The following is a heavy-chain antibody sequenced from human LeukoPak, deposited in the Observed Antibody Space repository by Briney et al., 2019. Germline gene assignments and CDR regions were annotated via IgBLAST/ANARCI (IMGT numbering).Heavy chain of an antibody. Sequence: GASVKVSCKASGYTFTSYGISWVRQAPGQGLEWMGRIIPILGIANYAQKFQGRVTITADKSTSTAYMELSSLRSEDTAVYYCARSGDILTGYSPAYDYWGQGTLVTVSS. J-gene: IGHJ4*02. CDR1: GYTFTSYG. D-gene: IGHD3-9*01. CDR2: IIPILGIA. CDR3: ARSGDILTGYSPAYDY. V-gene: IGHV1-69*04.